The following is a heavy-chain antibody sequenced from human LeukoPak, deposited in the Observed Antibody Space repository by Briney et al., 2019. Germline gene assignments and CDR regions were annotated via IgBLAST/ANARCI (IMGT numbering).Heavy chain of an antibody. V-gene: IGHV1-2*02. D-gene: IGHD3-3*01. CDR1: GYTFTGYY. J-gene: IGHJ4*02. CDR2: INPNSGGT. Sequence: ASVKVSCKASGYTFTGYYMHWVRQAPGQGLEWMGWINPNSGGTNYAQKFQGRVTMTRDTSISTAYMELSRLRSDDTAVYYCARGGALYFGNDMDIDYWGQGTLVTVSS. CDR3: ARGGALYFGNDMDIDY.